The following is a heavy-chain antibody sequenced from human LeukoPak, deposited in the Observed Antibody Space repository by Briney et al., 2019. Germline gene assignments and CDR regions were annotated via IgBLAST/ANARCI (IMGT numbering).Heavy chain of an antibody. Sequence: GRSLRLSCAASGFTFSDYAMHWVRQAPGKGLEWVAVISKDGSDKYYPGSVRGRFTISRDNSKNTIYLQMDSLRAEDTAIYYCAKDYWWNYDYWGQGTLVTVSS. CDR3: AKDYWWNYDY. D-gene: IGHD1-7*01. CDR1: GFTFSDYA. J-gene: IGHJ4*02. CDR2: ISKDGSDK. V-gene: IGHV3-30-3*01.